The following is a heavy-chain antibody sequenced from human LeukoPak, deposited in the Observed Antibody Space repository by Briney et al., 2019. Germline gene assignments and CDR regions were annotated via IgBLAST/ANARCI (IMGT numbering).Heavy chain of an antibody. Sequence: GGSLRLSCAASGFTVNSKYMSWVRQAPGKGLKWVSVIYSGGSTYYADSVKGRFTISRDNSKNTLYLQMNSLRVEDTAVYYCASAAFCAGDCYDFFDYWGQGTLVTVSS. CDR1: GFTVNSKY. D-gene: IGHD2-21*02. J-gene: IGHJ4*02. V-gene: IGHV3-66*02. CDR3: ASAAFCAGDCYDFFDY. CDR2: IYSGGST.